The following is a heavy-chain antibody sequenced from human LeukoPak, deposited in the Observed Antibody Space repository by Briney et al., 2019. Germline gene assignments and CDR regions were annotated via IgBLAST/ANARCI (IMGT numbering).Heavy chain of an antibody. CDR1: GGSISSYY. Sequence: PSETLSLTCGLSGGSISSYYWSWIRQPPGKGLEWIGYFYYSGTTNYNPSLKSRVTISLDTSKNQFSLKLSSVTAADTAVYYCASHIFKASYFDYWGQGTLVTVSS. V-gene: IGHV4-59*08. D-gene: IGHD3-9*01. CDR3: ASHIFKASYFDY. J-gene: IGHJ4*02. CDR2: FYYSGTT.